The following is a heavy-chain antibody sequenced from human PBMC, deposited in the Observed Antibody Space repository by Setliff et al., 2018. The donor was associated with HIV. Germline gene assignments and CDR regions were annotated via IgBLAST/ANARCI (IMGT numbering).Heavy chain of an antibody. CDR2: ISAYNGDT. D-gene: IGHD3-10*02. CDR1: GYTFTSYG. J-gene: IGHJ5*02. CDR3: ARDMFEIWERSLAKGDEFDP. Sequence: ASVKVSCKASGYTFTSYGISWVRQAPGQGLEWMGWISAYNGDTNYAQKFQGRVTMTTDTSTSTAYMELRSLRSDDTAAYYCARDMFEIWERSLAKGDEFDPWGQGSLVTVSS. V-gene: IGHV1-18*01.